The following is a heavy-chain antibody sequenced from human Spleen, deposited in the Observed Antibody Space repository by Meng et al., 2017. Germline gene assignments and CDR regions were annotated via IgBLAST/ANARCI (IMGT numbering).Heavy chain of an antibody. J-gene: IGHJ4*02. V-gene: IGHV3-30*01. CDR3: ARENYGY. Sequence: SCAASGFTFNNYAMHWVRQAPGKGLEWVAVISYDGSNKYYADSVKGRFTISRDNSKNTLYLQMNSLRGEDTAVYYCARENYGYWGQGTLVTVSS. CDR2: ISYDGSNK. CDR1: GFTFNNYA.